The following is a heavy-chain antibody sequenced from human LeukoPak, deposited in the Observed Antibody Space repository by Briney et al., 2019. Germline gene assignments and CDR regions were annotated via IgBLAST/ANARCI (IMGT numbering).Heavy chain of an antibody. CDR1: GGTFSSYA. CDR2: IIPIFGTA. Sequence: SVKVSCKASGGTFSSYAISWVRQAPGQGLEWMGRIIPIFGTANYAQKFQGRVTITTDESTSTAYMELSSLRSEDTAVYYCASYGFGGVIAFDYWGQGTLVTVSP. CDR3: ASYGFGGVIAFDY. J-gene: IGHJ4*02. V-gene: IGHV1-69*05. D-gene: IGHD3-16*02.